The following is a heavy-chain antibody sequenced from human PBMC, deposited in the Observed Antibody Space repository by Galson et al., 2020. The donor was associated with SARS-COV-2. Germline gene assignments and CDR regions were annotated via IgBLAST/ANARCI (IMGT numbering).Heavy chain of an antibody. V-gene: IGHV4-31*03. Sequence: ASATLSLTCTVSGGSISSGGYYWSWIRQHPGKGLEWIGYIYYSGSTYYNPSLKSRVTISVDTSKNQFSLKLSSVTAAETAVYYCATSIAAAGFDYWGQGTLVTVSS. CDR2: IYYSGST. CDR3: ATSIAAAGFDY. CDR1: GGSISSGGYY. J-gene: IGHJ4*02. D-gene: IGHD6-13*01.